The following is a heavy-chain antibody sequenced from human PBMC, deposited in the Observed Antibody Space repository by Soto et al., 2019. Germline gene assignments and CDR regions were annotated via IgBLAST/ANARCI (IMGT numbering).Heavy chain of an antibody. CDR1: GGSISSGGYY. J-gene: IGHJ5*02. CDR3: ARGEDWNDENWFDP. CDR2: IYYSGST. Sequence: PSETLSLTCTVSGGSISSGGYYWSWIRQHPGKGLEWIGYIYYSGSTYYNPSLKCRVTISVDTSKNQFSLKLSSVTAADTAVYYCARGEDWNDENWFDPWGQGTLVTVSS. D-gene: IGHD1-1*01. V-gene: IGHV4-31*03.